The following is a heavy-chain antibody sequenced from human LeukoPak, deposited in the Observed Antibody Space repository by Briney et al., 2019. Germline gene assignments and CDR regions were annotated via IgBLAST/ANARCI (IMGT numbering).Heavy chain of an antibody. J-gene: IGHJ4*02. Sequence: GGSLRLSCAASGFTFSGYYMSWIRQAPGKGLEEVSYISSSGSTIYYADSVKGRFTISRDNAKNSLYLQMNSLRAEDTAVYYCARDGYYDSSGFDYWGQGTLVTVSS. D-gene: IGHD3-22*01. CDR3: ARDGYYDSSGFDY. CDR1: GFTFSGYY. V-gene: IGHV3-11*01. CDR2: ISSSGSTI.